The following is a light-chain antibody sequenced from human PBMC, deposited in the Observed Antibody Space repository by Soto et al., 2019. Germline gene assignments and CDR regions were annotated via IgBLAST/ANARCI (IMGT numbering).Light chain of an antibody. CDR3: QQYDDLPIT. CDR2: DAS. J-gene: IGKJ5*01. V-gene: IGKV1-33*01. Sequence: IQMTQSPSSLSASVGDTVTITCQASQDISHYLNWYQQKPGKALKLLIYDASNLHPGVPSRFRGSGSGTEFSFYITSLQPEDVATYYCQQYDDLPITFGQGTRLEIK. CDR1: QDISHY.